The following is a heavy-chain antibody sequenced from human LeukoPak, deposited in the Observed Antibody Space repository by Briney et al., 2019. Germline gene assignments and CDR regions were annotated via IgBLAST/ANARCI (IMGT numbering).Heavy chain of an antibody. J-gene: IGHJ5*02. D-gene: IGHD1-26*01. Sequence: ETPSLTCTVSGGSISSYYWSWIRQPPGKGLEWIGYFYYSGSTNYNPCLKSRVTISVDTSKNQFSLKLSSVTAADTAVYYCARDRSYIWFDPWGQGTLVTVSS. V-gene: IGHV4-59*01. CDR2: FYYSGST. CDR3: ARDRSYIWFDP. CDR1: GGSISSYY.